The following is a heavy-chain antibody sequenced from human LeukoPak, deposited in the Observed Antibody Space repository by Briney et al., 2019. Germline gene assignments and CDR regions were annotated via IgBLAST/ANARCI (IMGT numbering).Heavy chain of an antibody. J-gene: IGHJ6*02. CDR1: GYTFTGYY. CDR2: INPNSGGT. CDR3: ARDIEVRGRYYYYGMDV. V-gene: IGHV1-2*02. Sequence: ASVKVSCKASGYTFTGYYMHRVRQAPGQGLEWMGWINPNSGGTNYAQKFQGRVTMTRDTSISTAYMELSRLRSDDTAVYYCARDIEVRGRYYYYGMDVWGQGTTVTVSS. D-gene: IGHD3-10*01.